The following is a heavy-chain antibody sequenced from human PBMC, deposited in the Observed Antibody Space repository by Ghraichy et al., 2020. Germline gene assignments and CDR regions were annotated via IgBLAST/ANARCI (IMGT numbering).Heavy chain of an antibody. J-gene: IGHJ5*02. CDR1: GFPFSSYA. V-gene: IGHV3-23*01. Sequence: LSLTCAASGFPFSSYAMSWVRQTPGKGLEWVSSISFSGANTYYAVSVKGRFTISRDNSKNTLYLQMNSLRADYTAVYYCAKAWGYCSAATCPSYNWFDPWGQGTLVTVSS. CDR3: AKAWGYCSAATCPSYNWFDP. CDR2: ISFSGANT. D-gene: IGHD2-15*01.